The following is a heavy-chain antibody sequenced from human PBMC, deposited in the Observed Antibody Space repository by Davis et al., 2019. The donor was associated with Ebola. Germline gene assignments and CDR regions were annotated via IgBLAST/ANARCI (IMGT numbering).Heavy chain of an antibody. CDR2: INPNDGRT. CDR1: GYTFTNYY. CDR3: TTPGGQDSGYDVFDV. J-gene: IGHJ6*04. Sequence: ASVKVSCKASGYTFTNYYMHWVRQAPGQGLEWMGMINPNDGRTIYAQKFQGRVTVTRDTSTTTVYMDLSSLRSEDTALYYCTTPGGQDSGYDVFDVWGKGTTVTVSS. D-gene: IGHD5-12*01. V-gene: IGHV1-46*03.